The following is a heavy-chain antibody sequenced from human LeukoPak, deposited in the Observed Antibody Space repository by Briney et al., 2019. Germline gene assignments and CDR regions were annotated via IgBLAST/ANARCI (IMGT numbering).Heavy chain of an antibody. D-gene: IGHD5-24*01. Sequence: PSETLSLTCAAYGGSFSRYYWSWIRQSPGKGLEWIAEIDHRGDINYNPSVKSRVTISVDTSKNQFSLKVRSLSAADTAVYYCARGATISETGYFDFWGQGTLVTVSS. CDR2: IDHRGDI. J-gene: IGHJ4*03. CDR1: GGSFSRYY. V-gene: IGHV4-34*01. CDR3: ARGATISETGYFDF.